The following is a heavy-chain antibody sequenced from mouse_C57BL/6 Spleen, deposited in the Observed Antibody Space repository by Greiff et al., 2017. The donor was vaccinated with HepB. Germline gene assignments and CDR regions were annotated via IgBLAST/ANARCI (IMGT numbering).Heavy chain of an antibody. V-gene: IGHV3-6*01. CDR3: AREEAGWFAY. CDR2: ISYDGSN. Sequence: EVHLVESGPGLVKPSQSLSLTCSVTGYSITSGYYWNWIRQFPGNKLEWMGYISYDGSNNYNPSLKNRISITRDTSKNQFFLKLNSVTTEDTATYYCAREEAGWFAYWGQGTLVTVSA. CDR1: GYSITSGYY. J-gene: IGHJ3*01.